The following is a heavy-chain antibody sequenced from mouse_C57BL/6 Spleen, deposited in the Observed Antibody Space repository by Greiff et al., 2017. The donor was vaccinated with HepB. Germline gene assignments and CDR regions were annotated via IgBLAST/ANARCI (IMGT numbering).Heavy chain of an antibody. CDR1: GYTFTSYW. D-gene: IGHD2-1*01. V-gene: IGHV1-72*01. J-gene: IGHJ1*03. Sequence: QIQLQQPGAELVKPGASVKLSCKASGYTFTSYWMHWVKQRPGRGLEWIGRIDPNSGGTKYNEKFKSKATLTVDIPSSTAYMQLSSLTSEDSAVYYCAGYYGNYFCWYVDVWGTGTTVTVSS. CDR2: IDPNSGGT. CDR3: AGYYGNYFCWYVDV.